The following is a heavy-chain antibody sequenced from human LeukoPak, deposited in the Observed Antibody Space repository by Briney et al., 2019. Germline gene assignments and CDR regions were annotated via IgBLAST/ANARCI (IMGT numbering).Heavy chain of an antibody. CDR2: ISWNSGSI. J-gene: IGHJ4*02. Sequence: GGSLRLSCAASGFTFDDYAMHWVRQAPGKGLEWVSGISWNSGSIGYADSVKGRFTISRDNAKNSLYLQMNSLRAEDTALYYCAKGYVATITSLFDYWGQGTLVTVSS. CDR1: GFTFDDYA. D-gene: IGHD5-12*01. CDR3: AKGYVATITSLFDY. V-gene: IGHV3-9*01.